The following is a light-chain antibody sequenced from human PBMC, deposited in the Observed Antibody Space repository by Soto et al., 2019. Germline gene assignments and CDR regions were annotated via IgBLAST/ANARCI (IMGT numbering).Light chain of an antibody. CDR1: QSVSSSY. J-gene: IGKJ1*01. CDR3: QQYGSSPAT. CDR2: GAS. Sequence: EIVLTQSPGTLSLSPGERVTLSCRASQSVSSSYLAWYQQKPGQAPRVLIYGASSRATGIPDRFSGSGSGTDFTLTISRLEPEDFAVYYCQQYGSSPATFGQGTKV. V-gene: IGKV3-20*01.